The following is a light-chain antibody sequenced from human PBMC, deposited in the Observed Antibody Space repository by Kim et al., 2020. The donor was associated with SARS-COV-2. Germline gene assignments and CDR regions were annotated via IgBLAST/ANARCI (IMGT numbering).Light chain of an antibody. J-gene: IGLJ3*02. CDR3: SSYTSSSTPV. CDR1: SSDVGGYNY. Sequence: GQSITISCTGTSSDVGGYNYVSGYQQHPGKAPKLMIYDVSKRPSGVSNRFSGSKSGNTASLTISGLKAEDEADYYCSSYTSSSTPVFGGGTQLTVL. V-gene: IGLV2-14*04. CDR2: DVS.